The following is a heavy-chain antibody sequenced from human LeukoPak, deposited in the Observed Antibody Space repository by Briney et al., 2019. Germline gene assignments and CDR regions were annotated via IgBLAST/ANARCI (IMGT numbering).Heavy chain of an antibody. Sequence: SETLSLTCAVSGYSISTDYHWGWIRQPPGKGLEWIGSMHHSGSTYYNPSPKSRVTISLATSKNQVSLKLNSVTAADTAVYYCARDRSYYTFDYWGQGTLVTVSA. CDR2: MHHSGST. V-gene: IGHV4-38-2*02. D-gene: IGHD3-10*01. CDR1: GYSISTDYH. CDR3: ARDRSYYTFDY. J-gene: IGHJ4*02.